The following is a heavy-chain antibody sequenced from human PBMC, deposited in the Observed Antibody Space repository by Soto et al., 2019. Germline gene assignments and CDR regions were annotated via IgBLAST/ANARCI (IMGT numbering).Heavy chain of an antibody. Sequence: SETLSLTCDVSGGSISSTNWWSWVRQPPGKGLELIGKIYHSGTTYYNPSLKSRVTISVDTSKNQFSLKLSSVTAADTAMYFCAGASSSSWAEFDCWGQGTLVTVSS. D-gene: IGHD6-13*01. CDR1: GGSISSTNW. CDR2: IYHSGTT. J-gene: IGHJ4*02. CDR3: AGASSSSWAEFDC. V-gene: IGHV4-4*02.